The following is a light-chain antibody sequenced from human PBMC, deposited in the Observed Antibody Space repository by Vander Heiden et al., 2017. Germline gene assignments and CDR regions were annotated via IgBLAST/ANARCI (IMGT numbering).Light chain of an antibody. CDR1: SSNIGGNT. J-gene: IGLJ3*02. V-gene: IGLV1-44*01. CDR3: AAWDDSLTGPV. Sequence: QSLLTQSLSVSGTPGQMVPISCSGSSSNIGGNTVNWYQQLPGTAPKLLIYTNNQRPSGVPDRFSGSKSGTSASLAISGLQSEDEADYYCAAWDDSLTGPVFGGGTKLTVL. CDR2: TNN.